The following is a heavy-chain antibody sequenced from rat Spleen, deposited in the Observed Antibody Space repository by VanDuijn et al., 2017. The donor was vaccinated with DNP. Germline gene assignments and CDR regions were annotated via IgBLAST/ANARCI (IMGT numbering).Heavy chain of an antibody. CDR1: GFSLTSYN. D-gene: IGHD5-1*01. J-gene: IGHJ2*01. CDR2: IWNTGGT. Sequence: QVQLKESGPGLVQPSQTLSLTCTVAGFSLTSYNVHWVRQPPGKGLEWMGVIWNTGGTRYNSALKSRLSISKDTSKSQVFLKMNSLQTEDTATYYCARDRNWERDFDYWGQGVMVTVSS. V-gene: IGHV2-41*01. CDR3: ARDRNWERDFDY.